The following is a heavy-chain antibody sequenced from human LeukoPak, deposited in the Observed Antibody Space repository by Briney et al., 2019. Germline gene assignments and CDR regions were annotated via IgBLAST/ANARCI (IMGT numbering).Heavy chain of an antibody. V-gene: IGHV3-48*01. CDR2: ISSSSNSI. J-gene: IGHJ6*03. Sequence: PGGSLRLSCEASGFTFSSYSMSWVRQAPGKGLEWVSYISSSSNSIYYADSVKGRFTISRDNAKNSLYLQMSSPRAEDTAVYYCARDDGGYSYGYPRYYYYYMDVWGKGTTVTISS. D-gene: IGHD5-18*01. CDR1: GFTFSSYS. CDR3: ARDDGGYSYGYPRYYYYYMDV.